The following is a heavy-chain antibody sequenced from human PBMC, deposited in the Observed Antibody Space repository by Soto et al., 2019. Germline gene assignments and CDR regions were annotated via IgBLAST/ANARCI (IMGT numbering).Heavy chain of an antibody. CDR1: GGSISSYY. D-gene: IGHD2-2*01. V-gene: IGHV4-4*07. CDR2: IYTSGST. J-gene: IGHJ6*02. Sequence: SETLSLTCTVSGGSISSYYWSWIRQPAGKGLEWIGRIYTSGSTNYNPSLKSRVTMSLDTSTNQFSLKLTSVTAADTALYYCARGNCSSPNCYSFSGYYGMDVWGQGTTVTVSS. CDR3: ARGNCSSPNCYSFSGYYGMDV.